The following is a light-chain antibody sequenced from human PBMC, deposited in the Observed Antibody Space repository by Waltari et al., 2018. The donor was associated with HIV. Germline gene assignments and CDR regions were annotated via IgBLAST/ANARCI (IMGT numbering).Light chain of an antibody. J-gene: IGLJ3*02. CDR1: AWQNKY. Sequence: SYALKQPPSVSVSPGPTSRNTCPGDAWQNKYAYWYQQKSGQAPVLVSYEESKRPPGIPEGFSGSSSGTMATLTISGAQVEDEADYYCYSTDSSGNHWVFGGGTKLTVL. CDR3: YSTDSSGNHWV. V-gene: IGLV3-10*01. CDR2: EES.